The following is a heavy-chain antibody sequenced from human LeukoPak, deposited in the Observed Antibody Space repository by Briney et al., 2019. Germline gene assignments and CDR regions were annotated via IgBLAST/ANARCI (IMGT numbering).Heavy chain of an antibody. V-gene: IGHV3-74*01. Sequence: GGPLRLSCAASGFTFSSYWMHWVRQAPGKGLVWVSRINSDGSSTSYADSVKGRFTISRDNAKNTLYLQMNSLRAEDTAVYYCATPISSKAAGTDYWGQGTLVTVSS. CDR1: GFTFSSYW. CDR2: INSDGSST. J-gene: IGHJ4*02. CDR3: ATPISSKAAGTDY. D-gene: IGHD6-13*01.